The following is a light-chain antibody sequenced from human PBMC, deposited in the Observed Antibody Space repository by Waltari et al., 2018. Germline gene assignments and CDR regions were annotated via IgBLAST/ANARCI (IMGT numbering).Light chain of an antibody. Sequence: QSVLTQPPSVSGAPGQRVTISCPGSSPNIGAGYDVHWYQQLPGTAPKPLIYGNSNRPSGVPDRFSGSKSGTSASLAITGLQAEDEADYYCQSYDSSLSGSGVFGGGTKLTVL. CDR3: QSYDSSLSGSGV. V-gene: IGLV1-40*01. CDR1: SPNIGAGYD. CDR2: GNS. J-gene: IGLJ2*01.